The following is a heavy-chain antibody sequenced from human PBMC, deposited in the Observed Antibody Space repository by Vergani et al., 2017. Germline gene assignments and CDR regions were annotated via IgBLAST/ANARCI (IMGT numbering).Heavy chain of an antibody. CDR2: IIPILGIA. CDR1: GGTFSSYT. CDR3: ARETVVYSSSLWLGFDL. J-gene: IGHJ2*01. Sequence: QVQLVQSGAEVKKPGSSVKVSCKASGGTFSSYTISWVRQAPGQGLEWMGRIIPILGIANYAQKFQGRVTITADKSTSTAYMELSSLRSEDTAVYYCARETVVYSSSLWLGFDLWGRGTLVTVSS. V-gene: IGHV1-69*08. D-gene: IGHD6-13*01.